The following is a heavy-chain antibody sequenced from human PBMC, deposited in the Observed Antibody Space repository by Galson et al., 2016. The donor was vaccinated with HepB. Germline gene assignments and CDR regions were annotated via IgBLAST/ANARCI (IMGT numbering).Heavy chain of an antibody. V-gene: IGHV4-39*01. CDR1: GVSISSSSYF. CDR2: VYYSGST. CDR3: ARPMEGFTQGCFDS. Sequence: ETLSLTCTVSGVSISSSSYFWGWIRQPPGKGLDYIGSVYYSGSTYYNPSLKSRVTISIDTSKNQFSLKLTSVTATDTAVYYCARPMEGFTQGCFDSWGQGTLVTVSS. J-gene: IGHJ4*02. D-gene: IGHD3-3*01.